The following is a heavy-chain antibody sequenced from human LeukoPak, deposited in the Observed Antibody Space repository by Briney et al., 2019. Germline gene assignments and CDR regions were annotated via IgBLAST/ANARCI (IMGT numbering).Heavy chain of an antibody. D-gene: IGHD3-22*01. Sequence: GGSLRLSCAASGFTFSSYAMSWVRQAPGKGLEWVSAITGSGGSTYYADSVKGRFTISRDNSKNTLYLQMNSLRAEDTAVYYCAKERLAYYYDSSGYGAGSGMDVWGQGTTVTVSS. J-gene: IGHJ6*02. CDR1: GFTFSSYA. V-gene: IGHV3-23*01. CDR3: AKERLAYYYDSSGYGAGSGMDV. CDR2: ITGSGGST.